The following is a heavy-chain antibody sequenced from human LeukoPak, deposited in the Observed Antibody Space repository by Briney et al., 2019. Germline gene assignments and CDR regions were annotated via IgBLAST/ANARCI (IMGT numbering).Heavy chain of an antibody. V-gene: IGHV4-61*02. Sequence: SETLSLTCTVSGGSISSGSYYWSWIRQPAGKGLEWIGRIYTSGSTNYNPSLKSRVTISVDTSKNQFSLKLSSVTAADTAVYYCAREGMVRGTYYYYYMDVWGKGTTVTISS. J-gene: IGHJ6*03. CDR2: IYTSGST. D-gene: IGHD3-10*01. CDR3: AREGMVRGTYYYYYMDV. CDR1: GGSISSGSYY.